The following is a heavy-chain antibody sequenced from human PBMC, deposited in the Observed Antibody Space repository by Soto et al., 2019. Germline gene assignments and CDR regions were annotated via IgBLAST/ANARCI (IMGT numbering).Heavy chain of an antibody. CDR1: GFTFSSYA. Sequence: GGSLRLSCAASGFTFSSYAMSWVRQAPGKGLEWVSAISGSGGSTYYADSVKGRFTISRDNSKNTLYLQMNSLRAEDTAVYYCAKWTSFDWLLYLYYFDYWGQGTLVTVSS. CDR2: ISGSGGST. V-gene: IGHV3-23*01. J-gene: IGHJ4*02. CDR3: AKWTSFDWLLYLYYFDY. D-gene: IGHD3-9*01.